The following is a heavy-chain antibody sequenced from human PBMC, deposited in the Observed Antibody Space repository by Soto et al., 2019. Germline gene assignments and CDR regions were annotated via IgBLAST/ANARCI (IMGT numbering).Heavy chain of an antibody. D-gene: IGHD6-19*01. V-gene: IGHV4-39*01. Sequence: SETLSLACTVSGGSISSSSYYWGWIRQPPGKGLEWIGSIYYSGSTYYNPSLKSRVTISVDTSKNQFSLKLSSVTAADTAVYYCARQISGIAVAGTWGNWFAPWGQGTLVTVSS. CDR2: IYYSGST. CDR1: GGSISSSSYY. J-gene: IGHJ5*02. CDR3: ARQISGIAVAGTWGNWFAP.